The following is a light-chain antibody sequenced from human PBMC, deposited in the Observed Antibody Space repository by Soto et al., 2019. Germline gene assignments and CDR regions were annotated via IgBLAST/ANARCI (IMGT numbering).Light chain of an antibody. CDR3: QQSYSTPWT. Sequence: DIQMTQSPSSLSASVGDRVTITCRASQSISSYLNWYQQKPGKAPNLLIYAASSLQSGVPSRFSGSGSGTDFTRTISSLQPEDFANYYCQQSYSTPWTFGQGTKVEIK. J-gene: IGKJ1*01. V-gene: IGKV1-39*01. CDR2: AAS. CDR1: QSISSY.